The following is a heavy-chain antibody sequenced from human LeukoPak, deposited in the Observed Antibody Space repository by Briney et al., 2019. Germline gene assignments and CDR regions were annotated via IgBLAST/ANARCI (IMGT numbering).Heavy chain of an antibody. V-gene: IGHV1-46*01. Sequence: DSVTLSCTASGYTFSSYYMHWVRQAPGKGLEWMGIINTSGGSTSYAQKFHGRVTMTGDTSTCTVYIELSTLRSEDTAVYYCARDQNCSRGSCYPDYWGQGTLVTVSS. CDR3: ARDQNCSRGSCYPDY. D-gene: IGHD2-15*01. J-gene: IGHJ4*02. CDR2: INTSGGST. CDR1: GYTFSSYY.